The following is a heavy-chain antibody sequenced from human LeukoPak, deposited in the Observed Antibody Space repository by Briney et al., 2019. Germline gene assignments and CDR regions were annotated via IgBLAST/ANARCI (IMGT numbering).Heavy chain of an antibody. Sequence: GGSLRLSCVASGITFSNYAMTWVRQPPGKGLEWVSGISGTADNRHYADSVKGRFTISRDNSKNTLSLQMNSLRAEDSAVYYCAKAYGDYPPGTVDYWGQGTLVTVSS. CDR1: GITFSNYA. J-gene: IGHJ4*02. V-gene: IGHV3-23*01. D-gene: IGHD4-17*01. CDR3: AKAYGDYPPGTVDY. CDR2: ISGTADNR.